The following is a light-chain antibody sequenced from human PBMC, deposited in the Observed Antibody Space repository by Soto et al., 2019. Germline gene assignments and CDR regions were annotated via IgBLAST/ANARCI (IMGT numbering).Light chain of an antibody. V-gene: IGKV2-30*02. CDR3: QQYGSSRAIT. CDR2: KVS. CDR1: QSLVHSDGNTY. J-gene: IGKJ5*01. Sequence: VMTQYPLSLPVTLGQPAAISCRSSQSLVHSDGNTYLNWLQQRPGQPPRRLLYKVSKRDSGVPDRFSGSGSGTDFTLTISRVEAEDVGVYYCQQYGSSRAITFGQGTRLEIK.